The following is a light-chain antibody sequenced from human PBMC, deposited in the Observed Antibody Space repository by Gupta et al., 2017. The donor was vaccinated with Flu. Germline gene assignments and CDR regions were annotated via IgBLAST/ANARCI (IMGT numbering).Light chain of an antibody. J-gene: IGKJ1*01. Sequence: DIQMTQSPSSLSASVGDRVTITCRASQSIAKSLNWYQHTPGKAPKLLIYAASSLQSGVPSRFSASGSGTVFTLTINSLQPEDFATYYCQDRDKAPRTFGQGTKVEVK. CDR3: QDRDKAPRT. V-gene: IGKV1-39*01. CDR2: AAS. CDR1: QSIAKS.